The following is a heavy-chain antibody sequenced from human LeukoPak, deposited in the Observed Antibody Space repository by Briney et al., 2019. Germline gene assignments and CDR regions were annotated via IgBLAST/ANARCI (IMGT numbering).Heavy chain of an antibody. D-gene: IGHD2-15*01. V-gene: IGHV3-11*04. CDR1: GFTFSDYY. J-gene: IGHJ6*04. CDR3: VTEGYCGSGSCYPLDV. Sequence: SGGSLRLSCAASGFTFSDYYMGWIRQAPGKGLEWVSYISSSGSTIYYADSVKGRFTISRDNAKNTLYLQMNSLRAEDTATYYCVTEGYCGSGSCYPLDVWGKGTTVTVSS. CDR2: ISSSGSTI.